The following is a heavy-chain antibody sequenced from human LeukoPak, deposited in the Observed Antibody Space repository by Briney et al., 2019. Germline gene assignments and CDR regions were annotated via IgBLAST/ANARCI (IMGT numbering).Heavy chain of an antibody. CDR2: IYPGDSDT. CDR3: ASAGDTSDYFYFSAFDI. J-gene: IGHJ3*02. Sequence: GESLKISCQGSGYSFTNSWIGWVRQMPGKGLEWMGIIYPGDSDTTYSPSFQGQVTISADKSVSTAYLQWSSLKASDTAMYYCASAGDTSDYFYFSAFDIWGQGTMVTVSS. V-gene: IGHV5-51*01. D-gene: IGHD3-22*01. CDR1: GYSFTNSW.